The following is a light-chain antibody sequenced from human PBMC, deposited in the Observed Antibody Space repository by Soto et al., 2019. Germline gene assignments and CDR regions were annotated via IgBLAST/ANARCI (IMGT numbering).Light chain of an antibody. J-gene: IGKJ2*01. CDR1: QGLSSY. V-gene: IGKV1-12*01. CDR2: AAS. Sequence: DIQMTQSPSSVSASVGDRVTITCRASQGLSSYLAWYQQKPGKAPKLLIYAASNLQSGVPSRFSGSGSGTDFTLTISSLQPEDSATYHCQQRYKTSLSSFGQGTKVEIK. CDR3: QQRYKTSLSS.